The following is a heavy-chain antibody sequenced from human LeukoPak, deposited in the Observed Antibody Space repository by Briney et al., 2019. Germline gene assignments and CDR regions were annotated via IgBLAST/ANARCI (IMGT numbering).Heavy chain of an antibody. CDR3: ARDKIMGASLFDY. V-gene: IGHV3-21*06. Sequence: PGGSLRLSCAASGFTFSSYSMNWVRQAPGKGLEWVSSISSSSSYIYYADSVKGRFTISRDNAKNSLYLQMNSLRAEDTAAYYCARDKIMGASLFDYWGQGSLVTVSS. D-gene: IGHD3-16*01. CDR1: GFTFSSYS. CDR2: ISSSSSYI. J-gene: IGHJ4*02.